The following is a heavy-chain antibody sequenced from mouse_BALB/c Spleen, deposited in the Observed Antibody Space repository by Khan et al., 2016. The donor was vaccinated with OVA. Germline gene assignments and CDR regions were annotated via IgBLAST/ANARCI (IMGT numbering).Heavy chain of an antibody. CDR1: GYTFTSYW. CDR2: INPTSGYT. Sequence: QVQLQQSGAELAKPGASVTMSCKASGYTFTSYWMHWIQQRPGQGLEWLGYINPTSGYTYYNQQIKDQATLTADKSSSTAYMQLSSRTSDDSAVYYCSRDRIDYWGQGTTLTVSS. J-gene: IGHJ2*01. V-gene: IGHV1-7*01. CDR3: SRDRIDY.